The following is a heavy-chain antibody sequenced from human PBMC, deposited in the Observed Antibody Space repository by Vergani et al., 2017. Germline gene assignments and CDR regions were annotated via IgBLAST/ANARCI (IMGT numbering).Heavy chain of an antibody. CDR1: GFTFGDHG. Sequence: QVRLVESGGGVVQPGRSLRLSCAASGFTFGDHGIHWVRRAPGKGLEWVALISYDGTNKYYTNSVRGRFTISRDNSKNTVSLEMLSLRTEDTAVYYCAKGHSGQIGSPHDYYFDYWGQGTLVTVSS. V-gene: IGHV3-30-3*01. D-gene: IGHD1-26*01. CDR2: ISYDGTNK. CDR3: AKGHSGQIGSPHDYYFDY. J-gene: IGHJ4*02.